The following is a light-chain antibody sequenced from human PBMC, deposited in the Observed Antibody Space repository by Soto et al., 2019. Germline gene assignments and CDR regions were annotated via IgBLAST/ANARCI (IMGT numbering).Light chain of an antibody. CDR2: GAS. Sequence: EIVLTQSPGTLSLSPGERGTLSCRASQSLSDNSLAWYQQKPGQAPRLLIYGASSRATGIPDRFSGSGSGTDFTLTISRLEPEDFAVYYCQQYGRSPRWTFGQGTKVEI. CDR1: QSLSDNS. V-gene: IGKV3-20*01. J-gene: IGKJ1*01. CDR3: QQYGRSPRWT.